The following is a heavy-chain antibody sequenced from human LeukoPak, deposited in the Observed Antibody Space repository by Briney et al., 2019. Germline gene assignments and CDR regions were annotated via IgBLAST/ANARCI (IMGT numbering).Heavy chain of an antibody. Sequence: ASVKVSFKASGYTFTGYYTHWVRQAPGQGLEWMGWINPNSGGTNYAQKFQGRVTMTRDTSISTAYMELSRLRSDDTAVYYCATGYSPLYYFDYWGQGTLVTVSS. V-gene: IGHV1-2*02. J-gene: IGHJ4*02. D-gene: IGHD6-13*01. CDR3: ATGYSPLYYFDY. CDR1: GYTFTGYY. CDR2: INPNSGGT.